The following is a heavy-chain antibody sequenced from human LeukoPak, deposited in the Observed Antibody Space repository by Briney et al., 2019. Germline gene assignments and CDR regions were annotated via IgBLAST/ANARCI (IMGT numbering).Heavy chain of an antibody. V-gene: IGHV4-34*01. D-gene: IGHD3-10*01. CDR2: INHSGST. Sequence: PSETLSLTCAVYGGSFSGYYWSWIRQPPGKGLEWIGEINHSGSTNYNPPLKSRVTISVDTSKNQFSLKLSSVTAADTAVYYCAAYYYGSGSYYNTIDYWGQGTLVTVSS. CDR3: AAYYYGSGSYYNTIDY. J-gene: IGHJ4*02. CDR1: GGSFSGYY.